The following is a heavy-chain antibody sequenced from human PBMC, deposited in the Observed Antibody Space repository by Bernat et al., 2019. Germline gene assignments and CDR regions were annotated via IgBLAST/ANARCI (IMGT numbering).Heavy chain of an antibody. V-gene: IGHV3-30-3*01. J-gene: IGHJ6*02. D-gene: IGHD3-16*01. CDR2: ISYDGINK. CDR1: GFTFSNYA. Sequence: QVQLVESGGGVVQPGRSLSLSCAASGFTFSNYALHWVRQAPGRGLVWVAAISYDGINKYYAYSVKGRFTISRDNSKNTLYLQMNSLRAEDTAVYYCARDRRGTDSGGMDVWGQGTTVTVSS. CDR3: ARDRRGTDSGGMDV.